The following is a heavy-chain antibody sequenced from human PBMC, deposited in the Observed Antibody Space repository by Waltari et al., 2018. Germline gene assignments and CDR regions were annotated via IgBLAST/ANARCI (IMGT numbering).Heavy chain of an antibody. CDR1: GFTFDDYA. J-gene: IGHJ3*02. D-gene: IGHD3-22*01. CDR3: VKKNDEVYDRNGLVYDAFDM. Sequence: EVQLVESGGDWVQPGRSLRLSCAASGFTFDDYAMHWVRQAPGKGREWGSGINWNSGSIGYGDSVKGRFTISRDNARNSLYLQMNSLTTEDTALYYCVKKNDEVYDRNGLVYDAFDMWGQGTMVTVSS. V-gene: IGHV3-9*01. CDR2: INWNSGSI.